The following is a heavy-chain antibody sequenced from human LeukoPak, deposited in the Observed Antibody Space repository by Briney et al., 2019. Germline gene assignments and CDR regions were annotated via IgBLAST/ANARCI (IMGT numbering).Heavy chain of an antibody. Sequence: ASVKASCKASGYTFTGYYMHWVRQAPGQGLEWMGWINPNSGGTNYAQKFQGRVTMTRDTSISTAYMELSRLRSDDTAVYYCATEPLVGGSYYYYYMDVWGKGTTVTISS. CDR3: ATEPLVGGSYYYYYMDV. J-gene: IGHJ6*03. CDR2: INPNSGGT. CDR1: GYTFTGYY. D-gene: IGHD1-26*01. V-gene: IGHV1-2*02.